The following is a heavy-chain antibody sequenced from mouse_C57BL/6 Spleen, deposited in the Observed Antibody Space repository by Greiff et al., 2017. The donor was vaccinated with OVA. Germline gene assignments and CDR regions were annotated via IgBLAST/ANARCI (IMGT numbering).Heavy chain of an antibody. CDR1: GYSFTDYN. J-gene: IGHJ4*01. CDR3: AREGGYGNYGAMDD. CDR2: INPNYGTT. Sequence: VQLQQSGPELVKPGASVKISCKASGYSFTDYNMNWVKQSNGKSLEWIGVINPNYGTTSYNQKFKGKATLTVDQSSSTAYMQLNSLTSEDSAVYYSAREGGYGNYGAMDDWGQGTSVTVSS. D-gene: IGHD2-1*01. V-gene: IGHV1-39*01.